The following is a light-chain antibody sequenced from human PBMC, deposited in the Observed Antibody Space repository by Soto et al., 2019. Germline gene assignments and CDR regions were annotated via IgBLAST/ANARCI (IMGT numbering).Light chain of an antibody. V-gene: IGLV1-40*01. J-gene: IGLJ2*01. CDR1: SSNIGAGYD. CDR2: GNS. Sequence: QSVLTQPPSVSGAPGQRVTISCTGSSSNIGAGYDVHWYQQLPGTAPKLLIYGNSNRPSGVPDRFSGSKSGTSASLAITGLQAEDEADYYFQSYDSSLSGSVVFGGGTKLTVL. CDR3: QSYDSSLSGSVV.